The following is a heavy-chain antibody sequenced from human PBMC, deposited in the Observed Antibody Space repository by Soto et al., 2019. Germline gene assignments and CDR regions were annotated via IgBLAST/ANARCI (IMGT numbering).Heavy chain of an antibody. CDR3: ARDLGYGDYGERDY. D-gene: IGHD4-17*01. CDR2: IIPIFGTA. CDR1: GGTFSSYA. J-gene: IGHJ4*02. V-gene: IGHV1-69*13. Sequence: SVKVSCKASGGTFSSYAISWVRQAPGQGLEWMGGIIPIFGTANYAQKFQGRVTITADESTSTAYMELSSLRSEDTAVYYCARDLGYGDYGERDYWGQGTLVTVSS.